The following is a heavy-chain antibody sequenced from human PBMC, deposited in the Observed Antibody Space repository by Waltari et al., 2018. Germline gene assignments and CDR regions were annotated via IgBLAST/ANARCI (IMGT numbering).Heavy chain of an antibody. Sequence: EEQLVESGGGLVQPGASLRLSCAASGFTFSSFWRTWVRQAPGKGPLWVSRISTDASDTTYADSVKGRFTISRDNARNTLYLQMNRLRAEDTAVYFCARVSRRTYRSPVPGRHYYYGMDVWGQGTTVTVSS. D-gene: IGHD1-1*01. CDR1: GFTFSSFW. J-gene: IGHJ6*02. V-gene: IGHV3-74*03. CDR2: ISTDASDT. CDR3: ARVSRRTYRSPVPGRHYYYGMDV.